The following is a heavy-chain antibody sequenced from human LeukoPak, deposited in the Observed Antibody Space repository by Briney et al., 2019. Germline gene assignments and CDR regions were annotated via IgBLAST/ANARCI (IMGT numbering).Heavy chain of an antibody. D-gene: IGHD6-6*01. CDR3: ASETPARPGSGNAGFDP. CDR2: IYSGGST. CDR1: GFTFSSYS. Sequence: TGGSLRLSCAASGFTFSSYSMNWVRQAPGKGLEWVSVIYSGGSTYYADSVKGRFTISRDNSKNTLYLQMNSLRAEDTAVYYCASETPARPGSGNAGFDPWGQGTLVTVSS. V-gene: IGHV3-53*01. J-gene: IGHJ5*02.